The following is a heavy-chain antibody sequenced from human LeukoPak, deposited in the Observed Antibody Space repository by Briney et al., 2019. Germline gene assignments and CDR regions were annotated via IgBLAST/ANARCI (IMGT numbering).Heavy chain of an antibody. Sequence: PSETLSLTCTVSGGSISSYYWSWIRQPPGKGLGWIGYIYYSGSTNYNPSLKSRVTISVDTSKNQFSLKLSSVTAADTAVYYCASSGYYGSSGYFDYWGQGTLVTVSS. D-gene: IGHD3-22*01. CDR3: ASSGYYGSSGYFDY. J-gene: IGHJ4*02. V-gene: IGHV4-59*08. CDR1: GGSISSYY. CDR2: IYYSGST.